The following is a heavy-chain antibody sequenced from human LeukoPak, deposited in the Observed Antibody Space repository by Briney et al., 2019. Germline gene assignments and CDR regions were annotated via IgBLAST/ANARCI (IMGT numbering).Heavy chain of an antibody. D-gene: IGHD6-19*01. Sequence: GGSLRLSCAASGFTFSSYAMSWVRQAPGKGLEWVSAISGSGGSTYYADSVKGRFTISRDNSKNTLYLQMNSLRAEDTAVYYCEKDQDSGIAVAGSGPGYWGQGTLVTVSS. CDR1: GFTFSSYA. CDR3: EKDQDSGIAVAGSGPGY. CDR2: ISGSGGST. J-gene: IGHJ4*02. V-gene: IGHV3-23*01.